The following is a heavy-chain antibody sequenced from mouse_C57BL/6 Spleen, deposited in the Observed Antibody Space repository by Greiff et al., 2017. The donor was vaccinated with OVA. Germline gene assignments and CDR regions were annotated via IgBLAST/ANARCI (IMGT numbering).Heavy chain of an antibody. J-gene: IGHJ1*03. Sequence: VQLQQPGAELVKPGASVKVSCKASGYTFTSYWMHWVKQRPGQGLEWIGRIHPSDSDTNYNQKFKGKATLTVDKSSSTAYMQLSSLTSEDSAVYYCARSRGGYYGSTHWYFDVWGTGTTVTVSS. CDR2: IHPSDSDT. D-gene: IGHD1-1*01. CDR1: GYTFTSYW. CDR3: ARSRGGYYGSTHWYFDV. V-gene: IGHV1-74*01.